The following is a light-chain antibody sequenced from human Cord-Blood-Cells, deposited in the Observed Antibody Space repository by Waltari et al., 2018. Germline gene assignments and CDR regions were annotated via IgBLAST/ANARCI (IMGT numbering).Light chain of an antibody. CDR3: SSYAGSNNLRV. V-gene: IGLV2-8*01. CDR1: SSDVGGYNY. CDR2: EVS. Sequence: QSALTQPPSASGSPGQSVTLSCTGTSSDVGGYNYVSWYQQHPGKPPNLMIYEVSNRPSGVPDRFSGSKSGNTASLTVSGLQAEDEADYYCSSYAGSNNLRVFGGGTKLTVL. J-gene: IGLJ3*02.